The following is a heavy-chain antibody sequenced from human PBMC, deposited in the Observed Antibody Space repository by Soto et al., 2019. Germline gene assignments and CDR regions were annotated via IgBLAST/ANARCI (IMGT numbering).Heavy chain of an antibody. Sequence: QVQLVESGGGVVQPGRSLRLSCAPSGFIFSSYGMHWVRQAPGKGLEWVAVIRYDGSNKYYADSVRGRFTISRDNSKNRLYLQMNSLRAEDTAIYYCARVKQGRGGYDSPFDYWGQGTLVTVSS. CDR3: ARVKQGRGGYDSPFDY. D-gene: IGHD5-12*01. CDR2: IRYDGSNK. J-gene: IGHJ4*02. CDR1: GFIFSSYG. V-gene: IGHV3-33*01.